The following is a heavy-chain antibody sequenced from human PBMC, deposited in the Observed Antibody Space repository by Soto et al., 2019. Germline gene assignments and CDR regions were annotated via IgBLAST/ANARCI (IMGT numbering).Heavy chain of an antibody. Sequence: PGGSLRLSCIVSGFTFSDYEMNWVRQVPGKGLEWVSYVSSRGGTTYYADSVKGRFTLSRDNAKNSLSLQMNSLTAADTAVYYCARRGYSYRIWFDPWGQGTQVTVSS. CDR1: GFTFSDYE. D-gene: IGHD5-18*01. J-gene: IGHJ5*02. CDR3: ARRGYSYRIWFDP. CDR2: VSSRGGTT. V-gene: IGHV3-48*03.